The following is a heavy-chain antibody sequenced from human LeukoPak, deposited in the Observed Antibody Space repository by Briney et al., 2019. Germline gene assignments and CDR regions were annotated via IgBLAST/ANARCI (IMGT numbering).Heavy chain of an antibody. V-gene: IGHV4-38-2*02. D-gene: IGHD3-3*01. CDR3: ARALGYDFWSGYYTGNWFDP. CDR2: IYHSGST. J-gene: IGHJ5*02. Sequence: SETLSLTCTVSGGSISSGYYWGWIRQPPGKGLEWIGSIYHSGSTYYNPSLKSRVTISVDTSKNQFSLKLSSVTAADTAVYYCARALGYDFWSGYYTGNWFDPWGQGTLVTVSS. CDR1: GGSISSGYY.